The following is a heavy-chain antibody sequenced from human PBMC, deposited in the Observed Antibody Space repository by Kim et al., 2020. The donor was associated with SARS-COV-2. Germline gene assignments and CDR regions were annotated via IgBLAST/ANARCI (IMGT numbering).Heavy chain of an antibody. CDR3: TTYTTNWPNY. J-gene: IGHJ4*02. D-gene: IGHD1-1*01. CDR2: IKSKNDGGTI. V-gene: IGHV3-15*01. Sequence: GGSLRLSCTTSGFILATAWMTWVRQAPGKGLEWVGRIKSKNDGGTIHYAAPVKGRFTISRDDSRNTVYLQMDSLKAEDTAVYYCTTYTTNWPNYWGLGT. CDR1: GFILATAW.